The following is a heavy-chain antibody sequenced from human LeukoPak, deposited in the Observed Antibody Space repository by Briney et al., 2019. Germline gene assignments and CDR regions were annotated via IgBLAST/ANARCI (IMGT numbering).Heavy chain of an antibody. D-gene: IGHD3-10*01. CDR2: INQDGSEK. Sequence: GGSLRLSCAASGFTFSSYWMSWVRQAPGKGLEWVANINQDGSEKYYVDSVKGRFTISRDNAKNSLYLQMNSLRAEDTAVYFCARDYCYGSGSYAYWGQGTLVTVSS. CDR3: ARDYCYGSGSYAY. J-gene: IGHJ4*02. V-gene: IGHV3-7*01. CDR1: GFTFSSYW.